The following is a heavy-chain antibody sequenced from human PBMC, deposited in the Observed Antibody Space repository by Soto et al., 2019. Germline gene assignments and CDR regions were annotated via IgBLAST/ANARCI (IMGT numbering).Heavy chain of an antibody. CDR3: ARDLSSGWYGAAYYYYYGMDV. CDR1: GYTFTSYA. Sequence: QVQLVQSGAEVKKPGASVKVSCKASGYTFTSYAMHWVRQAPGQRLEWMGWINAGNGNTKYSQKFQGRVTITRDTSASTAYMELSSLRSEDTAVYYCARDLSSGWYGAAYYYYYGMDVWGQGTTDTVSS. V-gene: IGHV1-3*01. J-gene: IGHJ6*02. D-gene: IGHD6-19*01. CDR2: INAGNGNT.